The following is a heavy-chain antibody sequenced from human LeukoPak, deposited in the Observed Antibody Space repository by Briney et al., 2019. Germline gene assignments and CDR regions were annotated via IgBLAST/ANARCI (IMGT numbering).Heavy chain of an antibody. V-gene: IGHV4-34*01. D-gene: IGHD3-16*02. CDR1: GGSFSDYY. Sequence: SSETLSLTCAVYGGSFSDYYWSWIRQPPGKGLEWIGEINHSGSTNYNPSLKSRVTISVDTSKNQFSLKLSSVTAADTAVYYCARQGLRLGELSSPYDAFDIWGQGTMVTVSS. CDR2: INHSGST. CDR3: ARQGLRLGELSSPYDAFDI. J-gene: IGHJ3*02.